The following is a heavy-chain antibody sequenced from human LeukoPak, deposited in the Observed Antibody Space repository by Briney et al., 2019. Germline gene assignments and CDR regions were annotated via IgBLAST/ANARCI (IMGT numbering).Heavy chain of an antibody. Sequence: GESLKISCKGSGYSFTTYWIGWVRQMPGKGLEWMGIIYPGDSDTRYSPSFQGQVTISADKSISTAYLQWRSLKASDTAMYYCARKAPYYYDSSGLLGEYYFDYWGQGTLVTVSS. CDR1: GYSFTTYW. D-gene: IGHD3-22*01. V-gene: IGHV5-51*01. CDR3: ARKAPYYYDSSGLLGEYYFDY. J-gene: IGHJ4*02. CDR2: IYPGDSDT.